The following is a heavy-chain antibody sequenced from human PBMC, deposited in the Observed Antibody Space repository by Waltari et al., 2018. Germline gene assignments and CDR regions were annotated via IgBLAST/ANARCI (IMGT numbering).Heavy chain of an antibody. V-gene: IGHV1-3*01. D-gene: IGHD3-9*01. CDR3: ARDYRDILTDYYPPLFDYYYYGMDV. Sequence: QVQLVQSGAEVRKPGASVKVSCKTSGYTFTSFAIHWVRQAPGQGLEWLGWINAGNGNTKYSQKLQGRGTITRDTSASTAYMELSSLRSADTAVYYCARDYRDILTDYYPPLFDYYYYGMDVWGQGTTVTVSS. CDR1: GYTFTSFA. CDR2: INAGNGNT. J-gene: IGHJ6*02.